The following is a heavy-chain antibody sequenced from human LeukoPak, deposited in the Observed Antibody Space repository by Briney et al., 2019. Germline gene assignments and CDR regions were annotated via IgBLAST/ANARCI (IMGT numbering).Heavy chain of an antibody. CDR1: GFTFSSYS. V-gene: IGHV3-21*01. D-gene: IGHD6-19*01. Sequence: GALRLSCAASGFTFSSYSMNWVRQAPGKGLEWVSSISSSSSYIYYADSVKGRFTISRDNAKNSLYLQMNSLRPEDTAVYYCARAYDSSGWYSTSDYWGQGTLVTVSS. CDR2: ISSSSSYI. J-gene: IGHJ4*02. CDR3: ARAYDSSGWYSTSDY.